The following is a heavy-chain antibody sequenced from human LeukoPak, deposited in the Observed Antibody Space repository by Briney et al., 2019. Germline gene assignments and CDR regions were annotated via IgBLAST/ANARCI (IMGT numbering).Heavy chain of an antibody. V-gene: IGHV4-39*07. CDR1: GGSIITTNYY. D-gene: IGHD6-19*01. CDR2: IYYSGNT. Sequence: SGTLSLTCTVSGGSIITTNYYWGWIRQPPGKGLEWIGSIYYSGNTYYKPSLKSRVTISVDTSKNQFSLKLTSVTAADTAVYYCARDRLRLLPAFDIWGQGTMVTVSS. CDR3: ARDRLRLLPAFDI. J-gene: IGHJ3*02.